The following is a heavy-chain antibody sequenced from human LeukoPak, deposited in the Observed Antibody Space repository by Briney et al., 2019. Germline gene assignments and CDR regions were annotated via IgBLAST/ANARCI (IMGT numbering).Heavy chain of an antibody. Sequence: PGGSLRLSCAASGFTFSNYEMNWVRQAPGKGLEWVSYIGDSGNSIYYADSVKGRFTISRDNAKNSLYLQMDGLRAEDTAVYYCARDGLGDSGAFGHWFGPWGQGTLVTVSS. CDR2: IGDSGNSI. D-gene: IGHD3-10*01. J-gene: IGHJ5*02. V-gene: IGHV3-48*03. CDR3: ARDGLGDSGAFGHWFGP. CDR1: GFTFSNYE.